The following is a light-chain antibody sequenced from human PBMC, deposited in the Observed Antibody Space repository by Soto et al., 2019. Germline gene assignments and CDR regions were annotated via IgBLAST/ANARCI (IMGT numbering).Light chain of an antibody. CDR1: QSVSSY. V-gene: IGKV3-11*01. Sequence: ETVLTQSPATLSLSPGERATLSCRASQSVSSYLAWYQQKPGQAPRLLIYDASNRATGIPARFSGSGSGTDFTLTISSLEPEDSAVYYCQQRANWPQYTFGQGTKLESK. CDR3: QQRANWPQYT. CDR2: DAS. J-gene: IGKJ2*01.